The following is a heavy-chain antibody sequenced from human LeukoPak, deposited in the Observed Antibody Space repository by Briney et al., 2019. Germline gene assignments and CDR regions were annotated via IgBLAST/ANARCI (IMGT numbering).Heavy chain of an antibody. CDR3: AKHWSYCSTTSCFFNYYYYYMDV. CDR2: VSGADGTT. D-gene: IGHD2-2*01. Sequence: GGSLRLSCAASGFTFSSYAMSWVRQAPGKGLEWVSGVSGADGTTYYADSVKGRFTISRDNSKSTLYLQMNNLRAEDTAVYYCAKHWSYCSTTSCFFNYYYYYMDVWGKGTTVTVSS. J-gene: IGHJ6*03. CDR1: GFTFSSYA. V-gene: IGHV3-23*01.